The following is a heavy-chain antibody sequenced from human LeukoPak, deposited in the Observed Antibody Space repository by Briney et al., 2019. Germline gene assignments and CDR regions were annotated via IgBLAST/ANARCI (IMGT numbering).Heavy chain of an antibody. Sequence: PSETLSLTCAVYGGSFSGYYWSWIRQPPGKGLEWIGEINHSGSTNYNPSLKSRVTISVDTSKNQFSLKLSSVTAADTAVYYCARLIRRSYQLDYWGQGTLVTVSS. D-gene: IGHD2-2*01. CDR1: GGSFSGYY. CDR3: ARLIRRSYQLDY. V-gene: IGHV4-34*01. CDR2: INHSGST. J-gene: IGHJ4*02.